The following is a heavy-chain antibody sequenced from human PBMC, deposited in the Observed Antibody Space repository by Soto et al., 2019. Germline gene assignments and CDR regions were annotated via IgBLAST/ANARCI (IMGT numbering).Heavy chain of an antibody. CDR1: GYTFTSYY. CDR3: VREFRIAAAGTDGRFYYYGMDV. D-gene: IGHD6-13*01. CDR2: MNPNSGTA. Sequence: GXSVKESWNASGYTFTSYYIPWVLQATVQGSEWMGWMNPNSGTAGYEHKFQGRVKVTRNTSISKAYIKLSSLRSKETAVYYCVREFRIAAAGTDGRFYYYGMDVWGQGTTVTVSS. J-gene: IGHJ6*02. V-gene: IGHV1-8*02.